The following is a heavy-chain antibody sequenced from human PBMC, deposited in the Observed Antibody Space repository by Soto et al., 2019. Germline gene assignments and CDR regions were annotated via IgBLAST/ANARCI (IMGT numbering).Heavy chain of an antibody. Sequence: GASVKVSCKASGYTFTSYAMHWVRQAPGQRLEWMGWINAGNGNTKYSQRFQGRVTITRDTYASTVYMELSSLRSEDTAVYYCARDIVVVVAATYSYYGMDVWGQETTVTVSS. D-gene: IGHD2-15*01. J-gene: IGHJ6*02. CDR2: INAGNGNT. CDR3: ARDIVVVVAATYSYYGMDV. V-gene: IGHV1-3*01. CDR1: GYTFTSYA.